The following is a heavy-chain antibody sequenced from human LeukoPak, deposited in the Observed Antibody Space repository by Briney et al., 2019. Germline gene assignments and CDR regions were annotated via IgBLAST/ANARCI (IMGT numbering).Heavy chain of an antibody. CDR2: MNPNSGNT. D-gene: IGHD3-9*01. V-gene: IGHV1-8*01. Sequence: VSLKDSCKASGYTLTIYVINWVRQATGQGLEWMGWMNPNSGNTGYAQKFQGRVTMTRNTSISTAYMELSSLRSEDTAVYYCAKGEYDILTGYYYWGQGTLVTVSS. J-gene: IGHJ4*02. CDR3: AKGEYDILTGYYY. CDR1: GYTLTIYV.